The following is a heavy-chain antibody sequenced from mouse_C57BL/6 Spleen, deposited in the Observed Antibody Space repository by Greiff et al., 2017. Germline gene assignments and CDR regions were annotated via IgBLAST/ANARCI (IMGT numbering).Heavy chain of an antibody. D-gene: IGHD1-1*01. Sequence: QVQLQQSGAELVRPGASVTLSCKASGYTFTDYEMHWVKQTPVHGLEWIGAIDPETGGTAYNQKFKGKAILTADKASSTAYMELRSLTSEDSAVYYGTRNYYGSSFAYWGQGTLVTVSA. CDR1: GYTFTDYE. CDR3: TRNYYGSSFAY. J-gene: IGHJ3*01. V-gene: IGHV1-15*01. CDR2: IDPETGGT.